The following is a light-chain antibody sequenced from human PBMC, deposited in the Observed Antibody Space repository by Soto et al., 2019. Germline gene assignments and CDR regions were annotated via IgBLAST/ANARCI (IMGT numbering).Light chain of an antibody. V-gene: IGKV3-11*01. Sequence: EIVFIPSPATLSLSPGTRATLSCRASPSVSSYLAWYQQTPGQAPRILIYDASNRATGIPARFSGSGSGTEFNLTINKLQSEDFAVYDCQQYGSSTWTFGQGTKLDI. J-gene: IGKJ1*01. CDR2: DAS. CDR3: QQYGSSTWT. CDR1: PSVSSY.